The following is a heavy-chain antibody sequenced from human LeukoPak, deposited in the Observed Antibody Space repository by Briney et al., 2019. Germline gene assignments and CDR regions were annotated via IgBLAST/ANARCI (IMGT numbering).Heavy chain of an antibody. CDR3: ARARALLWFGESRGRRYFDY. CDR1: GGSISSGGYY. CDR2: IYYSGST. Sequence: PSETLSLTCTVSGGSISSGGYYWSWIRQHPGKGLEWIGYIYYSGSTYYNPSLKSRVTISVDTSKNQFSLKLSSVTAADTAVYYCARARALLWFGESRGRRYFDYWGQGTLVTVSS. V-gene: IGHV4-31*03. D-gene: IGHD3-10*01. J-gene: IGHJ4*02.